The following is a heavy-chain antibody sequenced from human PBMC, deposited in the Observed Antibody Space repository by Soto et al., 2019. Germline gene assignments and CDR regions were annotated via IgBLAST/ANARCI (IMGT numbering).Heavy chain of an antibody. V-gene: IGHV1-8*01. Sequence: ASVKVSCKASGYTFTSYDINWVRQATGQGLEWMGWMNPNSGNTGYAQKFQGRVTMTRNTSISTAYMELSSLRSEDTAVYYCARSKWLEQWETDYFDYWGQGTLVTVSS. CDR2: MNPNSGNT. J-gene: IGHJ4*02. CDR1: GYTFTSYD. CDR3: ARSKWLEQWETDYFDY. D-gene: IGHD6-19*01.